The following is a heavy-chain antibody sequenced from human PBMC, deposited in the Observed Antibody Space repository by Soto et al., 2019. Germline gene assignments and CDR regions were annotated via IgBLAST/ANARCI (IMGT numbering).Heavy chain of an antibody. CDR1: GFTFSSYS. CDR2: ISSSSSYI. CDR3: ARERNSSGWYEYFQH. D-gene: IGHD6-19*01. J-gene: IGHJ1*01. V-gene: IGHV3-21*01. Sequence: EVQLVESGGGLVKPGGSLRLSCAASGFTFSSYSMNWVRQAPGKGLEWVSSISSSSSYIYYADSVKGRFTISRDNAKNSLYLQMNSLRAEDTAVYYCARERNSSGWYEYFQHWGQGTLVTVSS.